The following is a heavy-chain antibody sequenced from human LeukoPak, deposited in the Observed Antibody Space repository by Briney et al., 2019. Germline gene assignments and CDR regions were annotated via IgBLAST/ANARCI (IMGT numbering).Heavy chain of an antibody. J-gene: IGHJ3*02. CDR1: GYTFTCYG. Sequence: ASVKVSCKASGYTFTCYGISWVRQAPGQGLEWMGWISAYNGNTNYAQKLQGRVTMTTDTSTSTAYMELRSLRSDDTAVYYCARDPLVYCSSTSCYPIGDDAFDIWGQGTMVTVSS. V-gene: IGHV1-18*01. D-gene: IGHD2-2*01. CDR3: ARDPLVYCSSTSCYPIGDDAFDI. CDR2: ISAYNGNT.